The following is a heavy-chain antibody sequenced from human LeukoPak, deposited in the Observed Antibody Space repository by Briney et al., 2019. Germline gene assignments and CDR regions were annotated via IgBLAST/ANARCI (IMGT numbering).Heavy chain of an antibody. Sequence: PSETLSLTCAVSDDSFSSHYWTCIRQPPGKRLERIGYISYIGSTNYNPSLKSRVTISIDTSKNQFSLKLSSVTAADTAVYYCARDLVTVTKGFDIWGQGTMVSVSS. V-gene: IGHV4-59*11. CDR2: ISYIGST. CDR3: ARDLVTVTKGFDI. J-gene: IGHJ3*02. CDR1: DDSFSSHY. D-gene: IGHD4-17*01.